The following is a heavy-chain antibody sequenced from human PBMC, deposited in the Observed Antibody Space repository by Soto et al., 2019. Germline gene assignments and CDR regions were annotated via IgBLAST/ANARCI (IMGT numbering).Heavy chain of an antibody. V-gene: IGHV1-69*01. CDR1: GGTFSSYA. CDR3: ATPVVITSHAEYFQH. Sequence: QVQLVQSGAEVKKPGSSVKVSCKASGGTFSSYAISWVRQAPGQGLEWMGGLIPIFGTANYAQKCQGRVTITADESTSTAYMELSSLRSEDKAVYYCATPVVITSHAEYFQHWGQGTLVTVSS. D-gene: IGHD3-22*01. CDR2: LIPIFGTA. J-gene: IGHJ1*01.